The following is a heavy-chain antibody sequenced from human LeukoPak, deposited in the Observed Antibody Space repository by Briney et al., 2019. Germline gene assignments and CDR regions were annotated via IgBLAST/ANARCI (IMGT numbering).Heavy chain of an antibody. D-gene: IGHD1-26*01. Sequence: PGGSLKLSCAASGFTFSGSDIHWVRQSSGKGLEWGGQIDKKDKGYSTATAYAASVTGRCTISRDDANNTAYLQMKSLRTEDTALYYCTRDSGTYNWFDPWGQGTLVTVSS. V-gene: IGHV3-73*01. CDR2: IDKKDKGYSTAT. CDR1: GFTFSGSD. J-gene: IGHJ5*02. CDR3: TRDSGTYNWFDP.